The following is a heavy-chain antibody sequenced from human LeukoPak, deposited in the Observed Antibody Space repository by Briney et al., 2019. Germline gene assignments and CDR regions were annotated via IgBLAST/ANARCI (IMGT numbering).Heavy chain of an antibody. D-gene: IGHD6-13*01. CDR3: ARDQRQLVRIGRNWFDP. CDR1: GFSVRTNF. V-gene: IGHV3-21*01. Sequence: GGSLRLSCAVSGFSVRTNFMSWVRQAPGKGLEWVSSISSSSSYIYYADSVKGRFTISRDNAKNSLYLQMNSLRAEDTAVYYCARDQRQLVRIGRNWFDPWGQGTLVTVSS. J-gene: IGHJ5*02. CDR2: ISSSSSYI.